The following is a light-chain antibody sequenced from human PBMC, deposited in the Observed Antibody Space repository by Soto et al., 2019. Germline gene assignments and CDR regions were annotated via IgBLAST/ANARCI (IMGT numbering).Light chain of an antibody. J-gene: IGKJ5*01. CDR1: QSVSSSY. CDR2: RGS. Sequence: EIVLTQSPGTLSLSPGERATLSCRASQSVSSSYLGWYQQKPGQAPRLLIYRGSTRAAGVPGRFSGSGSGTDFTLTISNLEPEDFAVYYCQQRTNWPITFGQGTRLEIK. V-gene: IGKV3D-20*02. CDR3: QQRTNWPIT.